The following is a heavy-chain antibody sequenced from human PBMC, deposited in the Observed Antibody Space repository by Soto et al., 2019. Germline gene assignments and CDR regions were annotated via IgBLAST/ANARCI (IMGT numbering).Heavy chain of an antibody. CDR2: IYHSGST. CDR3: ARVGGYGMDV. Sequence: SATLSLTCAVSGYSISSGYYWGWIRQPPGKGREWIGSIYHSGSTYYNPSLKSRVTISVDTSKNQFSLKLSSVTAADTAVYYCARVGGYGMDVWGQGTTVTVS. D-gene: IGHD3-10*01. J-gene: IGHJ6*02. V-gene: IGHV4-38-2*01. CDR1: GYSISSGYY.